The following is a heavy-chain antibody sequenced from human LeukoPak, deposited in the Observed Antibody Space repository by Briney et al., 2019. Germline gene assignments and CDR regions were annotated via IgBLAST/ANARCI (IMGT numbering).Heavy chain of an antibody. CDR3: ARRPSGWAFDI. J-gene: IGHJ3*02. CDR2: IYYSGTT. D-gene: IGHD3-22*01. CDR1: GGSISSYY. Sequence: PSETLSLTCTVSGGSISSYYWNWIRQPPGKGLEWIGSIYYSGTTNYNPSLKSRVTISVDTSKNQFSLKLSSVTATDTAVYYCARRPSGWAFDIWGRGTMVTVSS. V-gene: IGHV4-59*08.